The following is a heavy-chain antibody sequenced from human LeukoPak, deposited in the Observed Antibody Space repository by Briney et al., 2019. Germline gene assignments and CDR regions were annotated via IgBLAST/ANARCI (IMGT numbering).Heavy chain of an antibody. V-gene: IGHV3-49*04. Sequence: GGSLRLSCTASGFTFGDYAMSWVRQAPGKGLEWVGFIRSKAYGGTTEYAASVKGRFTISRDDSKSIAYLQMNSLKTEDTAVYYCTRELERRSAFDIWGQGTMVTVSS. D-gene: IGHD1-1*01. CDR1: GFTFGDYA. CDR3: TRELERRSAFDI. J-gene: IGHJ3*02. CDR2: IRSKAYGGTT.